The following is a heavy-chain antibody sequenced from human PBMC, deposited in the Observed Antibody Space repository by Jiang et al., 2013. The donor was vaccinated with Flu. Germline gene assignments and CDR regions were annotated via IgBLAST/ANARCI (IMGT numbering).Heavy chain of an antibody. CDR3: ARHRAEATLSDAFDL. CDR2: IYPSDSST. Sequence: GAEVKKPGESLKISCKGSGFSFTTYWIGWVRQMPGKGLEWMGIIYPSDSSTRYSPSFQGQVTFSADKSIDTAFMQLSSLKASDTAIYFCARHRAEATLSDAFDLWGQGTMVTVSS. J-gene: IGHJ3*01. V-gene: IGHV5-51*01. CDR1: GFSFTTYW.